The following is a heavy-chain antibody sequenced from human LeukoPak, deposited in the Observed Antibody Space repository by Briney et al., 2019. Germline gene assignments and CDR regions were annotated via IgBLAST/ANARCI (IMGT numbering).Heavy chain of an antibody. CDR3: ARAPVIMVRGVVMPNNKGEIAYYFDF. D-gene: IGHD3-10*01. Sequence: SETLSLTCTVSGGSISSYYWSWIRQPAEKGLEWIGRIYSRGSINYNPSLKSRVTMSVDTSKNQFSLKLTSVTAADTAVYYCARAPVIMVRGVVMPNNKGEIAYYFDFWGQGTLVTVSS. V-gene: IGHV4-4*07. CDR1: GGSISSYY. J-gene: IGHJ4*02. CDR2: IYSRGSI.